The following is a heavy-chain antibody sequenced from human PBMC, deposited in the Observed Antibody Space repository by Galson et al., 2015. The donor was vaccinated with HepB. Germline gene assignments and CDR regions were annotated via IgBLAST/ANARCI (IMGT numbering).Heavy chain of an antibody. Sequence: SLRLSCAASGFSFRNYGMHWVRQAAPGKGLEWVAAISSDGSFTECADSVKGRFTISRDNARNTLYLQMTDLRVDDTAIYYCAGFGWAWSLSYWGQGAVVTVSS. V-gene: IGHV3-30*03. D-gene: IGHD3-3*01. CDR2: ISSDGSFT. CDR1: GFSFRNYG. J-gene: IGHJ4*02. CDR3: AGFGWAWSLSY.